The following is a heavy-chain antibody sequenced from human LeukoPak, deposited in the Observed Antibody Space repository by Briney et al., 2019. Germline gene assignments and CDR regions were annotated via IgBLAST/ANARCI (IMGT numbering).Heavy chain of an antibody. CDR3: ARARWNNWFDP. V-gene: IGHV3-30*04. CDR2: ISYDGSNK. CDR1: GFTFSSYA. Sequence: PGGSLRLSCAASGFTFSSYAMSWVRQAPGKGLEWVAVISYDGSNKYYADSVKGRFTISRDNSKNTLYLQMNSLRAEDTAVYYCARARWNNWFDPWGQGTLVTVSS. D-gene: IGHD4-23*01. J-gene: IGHJ5*02.